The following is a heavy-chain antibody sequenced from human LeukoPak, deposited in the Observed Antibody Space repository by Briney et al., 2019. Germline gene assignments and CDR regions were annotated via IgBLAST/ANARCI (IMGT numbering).Heavy chain of an antibody. CDR3: ARDPYSSSWYGFASKGGWFDP. CDR2: ISYDGSNK. CDR1: GFTFSSYA. D-gene: IGHD6-13*01. Sequence: GGSLRLFCAASGFTFSSYAMHWVCQAPGKGLEWVAVISYDGSNKYYADSVKGRFTISRDNSKNTLYLQMNSLRAEDTAVYYCARDPYSSSWYGFASKGGWFDPWGQGTLVTVSS. J-gene: IGHJ5*02. V-gene: IGHV3-30-3*01.